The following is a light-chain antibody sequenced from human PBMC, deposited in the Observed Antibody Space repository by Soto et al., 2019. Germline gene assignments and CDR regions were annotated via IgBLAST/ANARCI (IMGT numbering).Light chain of an antibody. CDR1: QSISSY. CDR3: QQSYSTLT. V-gene: IGKV1-39*01. CDR2: AAS. J-gene: IGKJ4*01. Sequence: DLQMTQSPSSLSASVGDRVTITCRASQSISSYLNWYQQKPGKAPKLLIYAASSLQSGVPSRFRGSGSGTDFTLTISSLQPEDFATYYCQQSYSTLTFGGGTKVEIK.